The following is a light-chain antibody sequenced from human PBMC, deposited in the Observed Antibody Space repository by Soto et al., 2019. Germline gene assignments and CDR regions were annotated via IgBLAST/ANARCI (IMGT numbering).Light chain of an antibody. CDR1: QVIGSY. V-gene: IGKV1-9*01. CDR3: QQLNNYPLT. Sequence: DIQLTQSPSSLSASLGDRVTITCRASQVIGSYLAWYQQKPGKAPRLLIYAASTLQSGVPSRFSGSGSDTEITLTISSLQPEDFATYYCQQLNNYPLTFGGGTKVDIK. J-gene: IGKJ4*01. CDR2: AAS.